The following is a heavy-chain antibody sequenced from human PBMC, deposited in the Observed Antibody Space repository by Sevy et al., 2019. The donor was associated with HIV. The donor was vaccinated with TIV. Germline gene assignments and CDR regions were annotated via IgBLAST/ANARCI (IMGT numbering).Heavy chain of an antibody. CDR3: VRDVGDFWTRLDY. CDR2: MSYDGSNK. V-gene: IGHV3-30*04. CDR1: GFTFSSYA. Sequence: GGSLRLSCAASGFTFSSYAMHWVRQAPGKGLEWVAVMSYDGSNKYYADSVKGRFTISGDNSKNTLYLQMNSLRGEDTAVYYCVRDVGDFWTRLDYWGQGTLVTVSS. J-gene: IGHJ4*02. D-gene: IGHD3-3*01.